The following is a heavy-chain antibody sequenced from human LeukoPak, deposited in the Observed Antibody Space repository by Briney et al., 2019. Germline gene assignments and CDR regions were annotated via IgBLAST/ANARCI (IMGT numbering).Heavy chain of an antibody. V-gene: IGHV1-3*01. CDR2: INAGNGNT. Sequence: ASVKVSCKASGYTFTSYAMHWVRQAPGETLEWMGWINAGNGNTKYSQKFQGRVTITRDTSACTAYMELSSLGSEDTAVYYCARGGGHMITFGGVIAHWGQGTLVTVSS. CDR1: GYTFTSYA. J-gene: IGHJ5*02. D-gene: IGHD3-16*01. CDR3: ARGGGHMITFGGVIAH.